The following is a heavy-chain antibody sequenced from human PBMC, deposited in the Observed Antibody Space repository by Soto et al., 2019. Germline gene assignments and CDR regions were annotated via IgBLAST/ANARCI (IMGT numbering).Heavy chain of an antibody. J-gene: IGHJ4*02. CDR1: GFSLSTSGVG. Sequence: SGPTLVKPTQTLTLTCTFSGFSLSTSGVGVGWIRQPPGKALEWLALIYWNDDKRYSPSLKSRLTITKDTSKNQVVLTMTNMDPVDTATYYCAHTQRAVADLDYWGQGTLVTVSS. CDR3: AHTQRAVADLDY. V-gene: IGHV2-5*01. CDR2: IYWNDDK. D-gene: IGHD6-19*01.